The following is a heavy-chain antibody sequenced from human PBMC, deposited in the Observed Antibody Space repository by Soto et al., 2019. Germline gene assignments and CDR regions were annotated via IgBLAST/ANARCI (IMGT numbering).Heavy chain of an antibody. CDR1: GGSISSSSFH. CDR3: ARDPARGGGSYLGYFDY. Sequence: SETLSLTCTVSGGSISSSSFHWGWIRQPPGKGLEWIGSIYYSGSTYYSPSLKSRVTISVDTSKNQFSLTLTSVTAADTAVYYCARDPARGGGSYLGYFDYWGQGTPVTVS. J-gene: IGHJ4*02. V-gene: IGHV4-39*07. CDR2: IYYSGST. D-gene: IGHD1-26*01.